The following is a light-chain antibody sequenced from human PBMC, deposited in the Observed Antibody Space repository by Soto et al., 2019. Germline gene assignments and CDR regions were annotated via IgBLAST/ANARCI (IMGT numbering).Light chain of an antibody. Sequence: EIVLTHSPRTRALSPGEGATLSVGASQSVTSNYLAWYQQKPGQAPRLLIYGASRRATGVPDRFIGSGSGTDFTLTISRLEPEDFAVYYCQHYITSLTTIGQGTKVDIK. J-gene: IGKJ1*01. CDR2: GAS. V-gene: IGKV3-20*01. CDR3: QHYITSLTT. CDR1: QSVTSNY.